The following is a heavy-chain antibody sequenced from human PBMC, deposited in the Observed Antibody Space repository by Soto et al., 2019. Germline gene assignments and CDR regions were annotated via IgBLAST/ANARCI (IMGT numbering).Heavy chain of an antibody. CDR1: GYTLTSYA. Sequence: ASVKVSCKASGYTLTSYAIHWVRQAPGQRLEWMGWINAGNGNTKYSQKFQGRVTITRDTSASTAYMELSSLRSEDTAVYYCARVARWHDGSGSYYDNWFDPWGQGTLVTVSS. D-gene: IGHD3-10*01. CDR3: ARVARWHDGSGSYYDNWFDP. CDR2: INAGNGNT. V-gene: IGHV1-3*01. J-gene: IGHJ5*02.